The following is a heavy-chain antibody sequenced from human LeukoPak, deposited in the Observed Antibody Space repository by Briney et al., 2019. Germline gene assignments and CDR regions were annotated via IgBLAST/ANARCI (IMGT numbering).Heavy chain of an antibody. CDR2: IIPIFGTA. CDR1: GGTFSSYA. J-gene: IGHJ4*02. CDR3: ARTPRTFYCGGDCSFALDY. D-gene: IGHD2-21*02. Sequence: SVKVSCKASGGTFSSYAISWVRQAPGQGLEWMGGIIPIFGTANYAQKFQGRVTITADESTSTAYMELSSLRSEDTAVYYCARTPRTFYCGGDCSFALDYWGQGTLVTVSS. V-gene: IGHV1-69*01.